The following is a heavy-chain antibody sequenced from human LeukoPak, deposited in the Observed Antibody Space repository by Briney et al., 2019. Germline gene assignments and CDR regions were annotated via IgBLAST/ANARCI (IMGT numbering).Heavy chain of an antibody. J-gene: IGHJ4*02. CDR3: AATHIGYCSGGSCPEQY. V-gene: IGHV3-53*01. Sequence: PGGSLRLSCAASGFTVTNNYMSWVRQAPGKGLEWVSVFYGGGGTYYADSVKGRFTISRDNSKNTLSLQMNSLRAEDTAIYYCAATHIGYCSGGSCPEQYWGQGTLVTVS. CDR1: GFTVTNNY. D-gene: IGHD2-15*01. CDR2: FYGGGGT.